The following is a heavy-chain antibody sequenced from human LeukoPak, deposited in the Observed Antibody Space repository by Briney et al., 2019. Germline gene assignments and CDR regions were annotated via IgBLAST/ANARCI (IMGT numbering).Heavy chain of an antibody. V-gene: IGHV3-7*03. CDR1: GFTFSSYW. CDR3: ANYYDRSGFYGRFDY. D-gene: IGHD3-22*01. J-gene: IGHJ4*02. CDR2: IKQDGSEK. Sequence: GGSLRLSCAASGFTFSSYWMSWVRQAPGKGLEWVANIKQDGSEKYYVDSVKGRFTISRDNSKNTLYLQMNSLRAEDTAVYYCANYYDRSGFYGRFDYWGQGTLVTVSS.